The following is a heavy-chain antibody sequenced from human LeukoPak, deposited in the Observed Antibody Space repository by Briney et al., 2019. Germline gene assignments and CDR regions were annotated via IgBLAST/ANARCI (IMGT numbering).Heavy chain of an antibody. Sequence: GRSLRLSCAASGFTFSSYGMHWVRQAPGKGLEWVAVISYDGSNKYYADSVKGRFTISRDNSKNTLYLQVNSLRAEDTAVYYCAKVLEPYYYGMDVWGQGTTVTVSS. D-gene: IGHD1-1*01. V-gene: IGHV3-30*18. CDR2: ISYDGSNK. J-gene: IGHJ6*02. CDR3: AKVLEPYYYGMDV. CDR1: GFTFSSYG.